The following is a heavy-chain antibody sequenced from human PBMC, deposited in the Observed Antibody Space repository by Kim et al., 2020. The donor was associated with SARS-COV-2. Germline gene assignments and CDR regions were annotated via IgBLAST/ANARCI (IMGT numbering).Heavy chain of an antibody. J-gene: IGHJ6*02. Sequence: GGSLRLSCAASGFTFSSYAMSWVRQAPGKGLEWVSAISGSGGSTYYADSVKGRFTISRDNSKNTLYLQMNSLRAEDTAVYYCAKGATLGKYYYYGMDVWGQGTTVTVSS. CDR2: ISGSGGST. V-gene: IGHV3-23*01. D-gene: IGHD3-16*01. CDR1: GFTFSSYA. CDR3: AKGATLGKYYYYGMDV.